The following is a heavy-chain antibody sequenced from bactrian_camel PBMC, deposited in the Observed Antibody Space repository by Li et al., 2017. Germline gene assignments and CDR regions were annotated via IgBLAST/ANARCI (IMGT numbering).Heavy chain of an antibody. D-gene: IGHD2*01. Sequence: HVQLVESGGGSVQIGGSLTLACAASRGFDDANAEWGWFRQAPGKERERVAAFVTGGVSPYYADSVWGRFTISRDHAKNTLYLQMNSLKTEDTAMYYCAASERSGICALAEWAFTYWGQGTQVTVS. V-gene: IGHV3S54*01. CDR3: AASERSGICALAEWAFTY. J-gene: IGHJ4*01. CDR2: FVTGGVSP. CDR1: RGFDDANA.